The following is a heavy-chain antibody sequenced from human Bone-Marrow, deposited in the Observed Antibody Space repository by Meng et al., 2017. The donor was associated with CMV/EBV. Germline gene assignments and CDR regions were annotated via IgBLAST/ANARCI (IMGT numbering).Heavy chain of an antibody. V-gene: IGHV1-46*01. D-gene: IGHD3-3*01. Sequence: ASVKVSCKASGYIFTTYYMHWVRQAPGQGLEWMGIINPSAGSTRYAPNFQGRVSMTSDTSTSTAYMELRSLRSDDTAVYYCARGRHTIWFDPWGQGTLVTVSS. CDR3: ARGRHTIWFDP. J-gene: IGHJ5*02. CDR2: INPSAGST. CDR1: GYIFTTYY.